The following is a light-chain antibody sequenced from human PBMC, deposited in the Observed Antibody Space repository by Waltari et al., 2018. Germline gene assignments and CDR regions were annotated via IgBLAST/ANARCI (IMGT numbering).Light chain of an antibody. J-gene: IGKJ5*01. CDR1: QDISTW. CDR2: AAS. Sequence: DIQMTQSPSSVPASVVDRVTITCRASQDISTWLAWYQQKPGKAPKLLIYAASSLQGGVPSSFSGSGSGTDFTLTISSLQPEDFATYYCQQASSFPITFGQGTRLEIK. CDR3: QQASSFPIT. V-gene: IGKV1-12*01.